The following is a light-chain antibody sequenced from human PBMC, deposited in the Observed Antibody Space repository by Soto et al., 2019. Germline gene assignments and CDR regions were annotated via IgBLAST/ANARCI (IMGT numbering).Light chain of an antibody. V-gene: IGKV3-15*01. CDR3: QQYNNWPQT. CDR1: QSVATN. Sequence: MTQSPAILSVSPGERVTLSCRASQSVATNLAWYQQRPGQAPRLLIYGASKRAIGLPARFSGSGSGTEFTLTITSLQSEDFAVYYCQQYNNWPQTFGQGTKVDIK. CDR2: GAS. J-gene: IGKJ1*01.